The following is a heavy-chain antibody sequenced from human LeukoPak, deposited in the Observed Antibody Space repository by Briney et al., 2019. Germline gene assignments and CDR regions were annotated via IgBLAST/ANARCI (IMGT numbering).Heavy chain of an antibody. CDR3: ARAWGSSGWFFDY. Sequence: SGTLSLTCAVSGGSISSSNWWSWVRQPPGKGLEWIGEIYHSGSTNYNPSLKSRVTISVDKSKNQFSLKLSSVTAADTAVYCCARAWGSSGWFFDYWGQGTLVTVSS. CDR1: GGSISSSNW. CDR2: IYHSGST. V-gene: IGHV4-4*01. D-gene: IGHD6-19*01. J-gene: IGHJ4*02.